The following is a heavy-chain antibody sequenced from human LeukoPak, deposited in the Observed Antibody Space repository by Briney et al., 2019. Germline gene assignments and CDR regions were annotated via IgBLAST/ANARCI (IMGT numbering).Heavy chain of an antibody. CDR1: GGSSSGYY. V-gene: IGHV4-34*01. J-gene: IGHJ4*02. CDR3: ARWAGSYVFDY. CDR2: INHSGST. D-gene: IGHD1-26*01. Sequence: SETLSLTCAVYGGSSSGYYWSWIRQPPGKGLEWIGEINHSGSTNYNPSLKSRVTISVDTSKNQFSLKLSSVTAADTAVYYCARWAGSYVFDYWGQGTLVTVSS.